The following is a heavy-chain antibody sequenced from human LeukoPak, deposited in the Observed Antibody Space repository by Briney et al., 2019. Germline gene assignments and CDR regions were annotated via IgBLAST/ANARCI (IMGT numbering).Heavy chain of an antibody. CDR1: GFTFSSYW. V-gene: IGHV3-7*01. J-gene: IGHJ3*02. D-gene: IGHD1-26*01. CDR2: IKQDGSEK. Sequence: GGSLRLSCAASGFTFSSYWMSWVRQAPGKGLEWVANIKQDGSEKYYVDSVKGRFTISRDNAKNSLYLQMNSLRAEDTAVYYCARDLSRELRACAFDIWGQGTMVTVSS. CDR3: ARDLSRELRACAFDI.